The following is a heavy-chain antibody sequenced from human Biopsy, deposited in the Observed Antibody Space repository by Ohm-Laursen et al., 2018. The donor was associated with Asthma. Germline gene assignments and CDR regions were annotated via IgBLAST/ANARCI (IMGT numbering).Heavy chain of an antibody. D-gene: IGHD3-9*01. CDR3: ARTYYDFLTGQVKDVFGV. Sequence: ASVKVSCKASGYNFISFAIHWVRQAPGQRLEGMGWVNTGNGDTKYSQKFQGRVTITRDTSASTAYMELRRLRSEDTATYYCARTYYDFLTGQVKDVFGVWGQGTMVTVSS. CDR2: VNTGNGDT. CDR1: GYNFISFA. V-gene: IGHV1-3*04. J-gene: IGHJ3*01.